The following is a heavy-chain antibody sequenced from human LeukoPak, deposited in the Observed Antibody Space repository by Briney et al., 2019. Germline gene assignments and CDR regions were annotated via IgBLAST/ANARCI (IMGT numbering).Heavy chain of an antibody. CDR3: ARDSSSWSFLDY. Sequence: SETLSLTCTVSGGSIGSYYWSWIRQPAGKGLEWIGRIYTSGSTNYNPSLKSRVTMSVDTSKNQFSLKLSSVTAADTAVYYCARDSSSWSFLDYWGQGTLVTVSS. CDR2: IYTSGST. V-gene: IGHV4-4*07. D-gene: IGHD6-13*01. J-gene: IGHJ4*02. CDR1: GGSIGSYY.